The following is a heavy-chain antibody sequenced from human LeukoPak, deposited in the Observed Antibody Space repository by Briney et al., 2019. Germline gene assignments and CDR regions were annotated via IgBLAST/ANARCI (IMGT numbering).Heavy chain of an antibody. CDR2: ISYDGSNK. CDR1: GFTFSSYG. Sequence: GGSLRLSCAASGFTFSSYGMHWVRQAPGKGLGWVAVISYDGSNKYYADSVKGRFTISRDNSKNTLYLQMNSLRAEDTAVYYCAKDMRTGIAAAGNPWGQGTLVTVSS. D-gene: IGHD6-13*01. CDR3: AKDMRTGIAAAGNP. V-gene: IGHV3-30*18. J-gene: IGHJ5*02.